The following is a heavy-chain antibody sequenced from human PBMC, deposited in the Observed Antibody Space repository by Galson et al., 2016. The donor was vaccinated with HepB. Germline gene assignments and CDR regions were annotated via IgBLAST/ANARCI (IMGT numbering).Heavy chain of an antibody. CDR2: IRGSGGST. J-gene: IGHJ4*02. D-gene: IGHD6-19*01. Sequence: SLRLSCAASGFTFSSYDMSWVRQAPGKGLEWVSAIRGSGGSTFYADSVKGRFTISRDNSMNTLYLQMNSLRAEDTALYYCAKDSPYSSGWSTYWGQGTLVTVSS. CDR3: AKDSPYSSGWSTY. V-gene: IGHV3-23*01. CDR1: GFTFSSYD.